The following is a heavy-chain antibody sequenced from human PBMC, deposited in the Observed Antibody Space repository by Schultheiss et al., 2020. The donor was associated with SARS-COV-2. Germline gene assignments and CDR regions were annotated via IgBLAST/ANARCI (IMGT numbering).Heavy chain of an antibody. CDR3: ASLWDDILTGYFYYYYGMDV. D-gene: IGHD3-9*01. Sequence: GGSLRLSCAASGFTFSSYGMHWVRQAPGKGLEWVAFIRYDGSNKYYADSVKGRFTISRDNAKNSLYLQMNSLRAEDTAVYYCASLWDDILTGYFYYYYGMDVWGQGTTVTVSS. CDR1: GFTFSSYG. V-gene: IGHV3-30*02. J-gene: IGHJ6*02. CDR2: IRYDGSNK.